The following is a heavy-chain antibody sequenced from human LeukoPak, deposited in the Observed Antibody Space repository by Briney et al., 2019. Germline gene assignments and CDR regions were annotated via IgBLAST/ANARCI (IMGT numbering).Heavy chain of an antibody. J-gene: IGHJ3*02. Sequence: SVKVSCKASGGTFSSYAISWVRQAPGQGLEWMGGIIPIFGTANYAQKFQGRVTITADESTSTAYMELSSLRSEDTAVYYCARRPNYYDSSGYVGAFDIWGQATMVTVSS. CDR2: IIPIFGTA. D-gene: IGHD3-22*01. CDR3: ARRPNYYDSSGYVGAFDI. V-gene: IGHV1-69*13. CDR1: GGTFSSYA.